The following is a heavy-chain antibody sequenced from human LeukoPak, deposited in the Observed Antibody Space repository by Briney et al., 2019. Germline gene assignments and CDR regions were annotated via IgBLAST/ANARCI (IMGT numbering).Heavy chain of an antibody. J-gene: IGHJ4*02. D-gene: IGHD3-16*02. CDR3: ARAVTYDYVWGSYRRYYFDY. V-gene: IGHV4-34*01. Sequence: SETLSLTCAVYGGSFSGYYWGWIRQPPGKGLEWIGEINHSGSTNYNPSLKSRVTISVDTSKNQFSLKLSSVTAADTAVYYCARAVTYDYVWGSYRRYYFDYWGQGTLVTVSS. CDR2: INHSGST. CDR1: GGSFSGYY.